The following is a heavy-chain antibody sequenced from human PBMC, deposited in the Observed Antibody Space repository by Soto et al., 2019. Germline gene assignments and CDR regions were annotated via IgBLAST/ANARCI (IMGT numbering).Heavy chain of an antibody. J-gene: IGHJ3*02. CDR1: GYTFTDYY. CDR3: ARDFRLTMIVANKDAFDI. V-gene: IGHV1-2*02. CDR2: INPNSGGT. Sequence: GASVKVSCKASGYTFTDYYFHWVRQAPGQGLEWMGWINPNSGGTKVAQKFQDSVTMTRDTSISTAYMELIMLTSDDTAVYYCARDFRLTMIVANKDAFDIWGQGTMVTVSS. D-gene: IGHD3-22*01.